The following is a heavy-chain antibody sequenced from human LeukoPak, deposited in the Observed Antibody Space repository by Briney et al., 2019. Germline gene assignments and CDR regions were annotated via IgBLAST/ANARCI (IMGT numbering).Heavy chain of an antibody. Sequence: GGSPRLSCAASGFTFSSYWMSWVRQAPGKGLEWVANIKQDGSEKYYVDSVKGRFTISRDNAKNSLYMQMNSLRVEDTAVYYCARRYYDFWSGYSYYFEYWGQGTLVTVSS. CDR3: ARRYYDFWSGYSYYFEY. CDR2: IKQDGSEK. CDR1: GFTFSSYW. D-gene: IGHD3-3*01. J-gene: IGHJ4*02. V-gene: IGHV3-7*01.